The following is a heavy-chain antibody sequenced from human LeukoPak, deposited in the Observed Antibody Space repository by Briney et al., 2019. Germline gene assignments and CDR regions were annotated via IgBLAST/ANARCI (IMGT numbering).Heavy chain of an antibody. V-gene: IGHV1-24*01. CDR1: RYTLSEVF. CDR2: FDPEDGET. D-gene: IGHD4-17*01. Sequence: VAAVKVSCKVSRYTLSEVFMLWVGPAPGKGGEWMGGFDPEDGETIYAQNFQGIVTMTEDTSTATAYLELSSLRSEDTAVYYCATGEALMTTVTGFDYWGQGTLVTVSS. CDR3: ATGEALMTTVTGFDY. J-gene: IGHJ4*02.